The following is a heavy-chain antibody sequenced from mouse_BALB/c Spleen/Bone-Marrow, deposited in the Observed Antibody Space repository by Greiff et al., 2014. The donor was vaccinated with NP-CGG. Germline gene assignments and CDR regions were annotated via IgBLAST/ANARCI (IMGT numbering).Heavy chain of an antibody. J-gene: IGHJ2*01. Sequence: EVQLVESGPELVKPGASVKMSCKASGYTFTAYVMHWVKQKPGQGLEWIGYINPYNDGTNYIEKFKGKATLTSDIPRSTAYMELSSLTSEDSAVYYCAREGWLLRFDYWGQGTTLTVSS. CDR1: GYTFTAYV. D-gene: IGHD2-3*01. CDR3: AREGWLLRFDY. CDR2: INPYNDGT. V-gene: IGHV1-14*01.